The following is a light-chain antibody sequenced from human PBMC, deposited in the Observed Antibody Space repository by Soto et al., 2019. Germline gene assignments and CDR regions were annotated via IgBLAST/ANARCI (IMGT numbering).Light chain of an antibody. V-gene: IGLV3-21*02. CDR1: NIGSKS. J-gene: IGLJ1*01. CDR2: DDS. Sequence: SYELTQPPSVSVAPGQTARITCGGDNIGSKSVHWYQQKPGQAPVLVLYDDSDRPSGIPERFSGSNSGNTATLIICRVEAGDEAGYYCQLWDTDSDSGVFGTGTKLTVL. CDR3: QLWDTDSDSGV.